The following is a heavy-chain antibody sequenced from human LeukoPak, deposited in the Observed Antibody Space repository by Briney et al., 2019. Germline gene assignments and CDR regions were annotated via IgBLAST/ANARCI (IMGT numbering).Heavy chain of an antibody. CDR3: AKADCGDDCYPSYYYYAMDV. D-gene: IGHD2-21*02. J-gene: IGHJ6*02. CDR1: GITLSNYG. CDR2: ISGSGGGT. Sequence: GGSLRLSCAVSGITLSNYGMSWVRQAPGKGLEWVAGISGSGGGTNYADSVKGRFAISRDNSKNTLYLQMSSLRAEDTALYYCAKADCGDDCYPSYYYYAMDVWGQGTTVTVSS. V-gene: IGHV3-23*01.